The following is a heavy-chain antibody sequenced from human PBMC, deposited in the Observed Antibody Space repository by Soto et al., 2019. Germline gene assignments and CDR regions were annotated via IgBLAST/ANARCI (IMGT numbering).Heavy chain of an antibody. Sequence: EVQLLESGGGLVQPGGSLRLSCAASGFTFSSYAMSWVRQAPGKGLEWVSAISGSGGSTYYADSVKGRFTISRDNSKNTLYLHMNVESGEDRAVDCGSGRAARRGFDYWGQGTRVRVS. CDR2: ISGSGGST. CDR1: GFTFSSYA. J-gene: IGHJ4*02. CDR3: SGRAARRGFDY. V-gene: IGHV3-23*01. D-gene: IGHD3-10*01.